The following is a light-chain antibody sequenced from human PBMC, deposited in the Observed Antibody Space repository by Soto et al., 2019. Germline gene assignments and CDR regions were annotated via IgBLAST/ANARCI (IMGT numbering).Light chain of an antibody. CDR3: SSYSTNATLNVI. J-gene: IGLJ2*01. CDR1: STDVGAYNF. CDR2: DVT. V-gene: IGLV2-14*03. Sequence: QSVLTQPASLSGSPGQSITISCTGGSTDVGAYNFVSWYQQYSGKAPKLIIYDVTNRPSGISHRFSGSKSGNTASLTISGLQAEDEADYYCSSYSTNATLNVIFGGGTKVTVL.